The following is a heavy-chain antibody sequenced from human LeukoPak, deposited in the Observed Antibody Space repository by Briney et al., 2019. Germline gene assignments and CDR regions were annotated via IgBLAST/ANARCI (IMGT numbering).Heavy chain of an antibody. D-gene: IGHD5-18*01. CDR2: IFYSGST. CDR3: ARGFNPHSYGPHFDY. V-gene: IGHV4-31*03. CDR1: GGSISSGGYY. Sequence: SQTLSLTCTVSGGSISSGGYYWSWIRQHPGKGLEWIGYIFYSGSTYYNPSLKSRVTISVDTSKNQFSLKLSSVTAADTAIYYCARGFNPHSYGPHFDYWGLGALVTVSS. J-gene: IGHJ4*02.